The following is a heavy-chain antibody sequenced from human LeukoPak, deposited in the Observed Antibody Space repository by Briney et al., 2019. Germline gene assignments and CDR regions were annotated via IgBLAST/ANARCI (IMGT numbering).Heavy chain of an antibody. CDR2: ISYDGSNK. CDR1: GFTFSSYA. CDR3: ARETCYYGSGSLTYYFDY. D-gene: IGHD3-10*01. V-gene: IGHV3-30*04. Sequence: GGSLRLSCAASGFTFSSYAMHWVRQAPGKGLEWVAVISYDGSNKYYADSVKGRFTISRDNSKNTLYLQMNSLRAEDTAVYYCARETCYYGSGSLTYYFDYWGQGTLVTVSS. J-gene: IGHJ4*02.